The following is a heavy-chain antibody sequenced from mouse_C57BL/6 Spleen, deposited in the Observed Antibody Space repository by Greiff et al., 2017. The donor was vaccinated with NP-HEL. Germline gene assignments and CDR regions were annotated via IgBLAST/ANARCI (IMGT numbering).Heavy chain of an antibody. CDR2: IDPEDGET. CDR3: AFTVVAYYYAMDY. Sequence: DVKLVESGAELVKPGASVKLSCTASGFNIKDYYMHWVKQRTEQGLEWIGRIDPEDGETKYAPKFQGKATITADTSSNTAYLQLSSLTSEDTAVYYCAFTVVAYYYAMDYWGQGTSVTVSS. J-gene: IGHJ4*01. CDR1: GFNIKDYY. D-gene: IGHD1-1*01. V-gene: IGHV14-2*01.